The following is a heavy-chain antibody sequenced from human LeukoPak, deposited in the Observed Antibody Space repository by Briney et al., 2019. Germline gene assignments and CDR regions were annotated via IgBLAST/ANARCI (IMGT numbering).Heavy chain of an antibody. Sequence: GGSLRLSCAASGFTFSSYSMNWVRQAPGKGLEWVSSISSSSSYIYYADSVKGRFTISRDNAKNSLYLQMNSLRAEDTAAYYCARVRPDYGGNSALDYWGQGTLVTVSS. CDR3: ARVRPDYGGNSALDY. V-gene: IGHV3-21*01. CDR1: GFTFSSYS. J-gene: IGHJ4*02. CDR2: ISSSSSYI. D-gene: IGHD4-23*01.